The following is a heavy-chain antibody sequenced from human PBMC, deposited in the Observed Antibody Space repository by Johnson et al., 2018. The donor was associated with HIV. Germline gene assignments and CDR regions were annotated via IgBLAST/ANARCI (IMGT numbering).Heavy chain of an antibody. V-gene: IGHV3-72*01. CDR1: GFNFSDHY. CDR2: SRRKVNSYTT. CDR3: AREANAFDI. J-gene: IGHJ3*02. Sequence: VQLVESGGGLVKPGGSLRLSCAASGFNFSDHYMDWVRQAPGRGLEWVGRSRRKVNSYTTEYAASVKGRFTISRDNSKNTLYLQMNSLRAEDTAVYYCAREANAFDIWGQGTMVTVSS.